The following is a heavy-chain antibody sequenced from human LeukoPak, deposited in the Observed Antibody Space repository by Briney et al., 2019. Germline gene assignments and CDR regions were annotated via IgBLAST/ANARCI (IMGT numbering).Heavy chain of an antibody. CDR1: GGSISSSSYY. Sequence: ETLSLTCTVSGGSISSSSYYWGWIRQAPGKGLEWVSVIYSGGSTYYADSVKGRFTISRDNSKNTLYLQMNSLRAEDTAVYYCARGALESGSGYYSDYWGQGTLVTVSS. CDR3: ARGALESGSGYYSDY. V-gene: IGHV3-66*01. J-gene: IGHJ4*02. CDR2: IYSGGST. D-gene: IGHD3-22*01.